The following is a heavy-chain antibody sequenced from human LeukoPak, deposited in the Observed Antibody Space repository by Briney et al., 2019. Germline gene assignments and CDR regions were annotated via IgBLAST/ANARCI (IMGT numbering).Heavy chain of an antibody. CDR3: ARERYCGGDCYSFYYYGMDV. J-gene: IGHJ6*02. D-gene: IGHD2-21*02. Sequence: PGGSLRLSCAASGFTFSSYSMNWVRQAPGKGLEWVSYISSSSRTIYYADSVKGRFTISRDNAKNSLYLQMNSLRGEDSAVYYCARERYCGGDCYSFYYYGMDVWGQGTAVTVSS. V-gene: IGHV3-48*01. CDR2: ISSSSRTI. CDR1: GFTFSSYS.